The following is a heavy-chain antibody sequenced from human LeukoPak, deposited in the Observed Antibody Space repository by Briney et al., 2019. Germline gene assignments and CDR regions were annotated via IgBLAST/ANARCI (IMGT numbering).Heavy chain of an antibody. CDR1: GYTFTSYY. D-gene: IGHD2-2*03. V-gene: IGHV1-2*02. CDR2: INPNSGGT. CDR3: AREGGGYCSSTSCLSSYNWFDP. Sequence: GASVKVSCKASGYTFTSYYMHWVRQAPGQGLEWMGWINPNSGGTNYAQKFQGRVTMTRDTSISTAYMELSRLRSDDTAVYYCAREGGGYCSSTSCLSSYNWFDPWGQGTLVTVSS. J-gene: IGHJ5*02.